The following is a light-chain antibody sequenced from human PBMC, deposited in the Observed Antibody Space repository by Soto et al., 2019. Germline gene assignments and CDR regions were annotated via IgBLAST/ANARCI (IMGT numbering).Light chain of an antibody. CDR2: GNS. V-gene: IGLV1-40*01. J-gene: IGLJ2*01. CDR3: QSYDSSLSGYVV. CDR1: SSNIGAGYD. Sequence: QSVLTQPPSVSGAPGQRVTISCTWSSSNIGAGYDVHWYLQLPGTAPKLLIYGNSNRPSGVPDRFSGSKSGTSASLAITGLQAEDEADYYCQSYDSSLSGYVVFGGGTKLTVL.